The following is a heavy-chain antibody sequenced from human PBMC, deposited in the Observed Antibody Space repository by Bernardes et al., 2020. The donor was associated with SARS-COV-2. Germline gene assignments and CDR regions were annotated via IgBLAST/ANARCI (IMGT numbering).Heavy chain of an antibody. CDR1: GGSITESPYY. CDR3: SATGWTVQIDY. CDR2: FYYGGST. Sequence: SETLSLTCTVSGGSITESPYYWGWIRQPPGKGLEWIGSFYYGGSTYYKSSLESRVTTSVDTSKNQFSLKLTSVTAADTAVYYCSATGWTVQIDYWGQGTLVTVSS. D-gene: IGHD1-1*01. V-gene: IGHV4-39*01. J-gene: IGHJ4*02.